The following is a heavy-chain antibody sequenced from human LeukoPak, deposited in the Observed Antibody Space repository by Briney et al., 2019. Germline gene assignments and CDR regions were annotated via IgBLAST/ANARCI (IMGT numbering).Heavy chain of an antibody. V-gene: IGHV5-51*01. CDR3: ARQGAAGKYYYYYMDV. J-gene: IGHJ6*03. D-gene: IGHD6-13*01. Sequence: GESLRISCKGSGYSFTSYWIGWVRQMPGKGLEWMGIIYPGDSDTRYSPSFQGQVTISADKSINTAYLEWSSLKASDTAIYYCARQGAAGKYYYYYMDVWGKGTTVTVSS. CDR2: IYPGDSDT. CDR1: GYSFTSYW.